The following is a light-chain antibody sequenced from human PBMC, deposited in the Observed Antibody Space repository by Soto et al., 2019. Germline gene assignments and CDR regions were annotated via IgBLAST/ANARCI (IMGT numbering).Light chain of an antibody. V-gene: IGKV1-6*01. CDR2: AAS. CDR1: QGIRNE. J-gene: IGKJ1*01. CDR3: LQDYNYPRA. Sequence: IHMTQSPSSLSASVLYRVSITFLASQGIRNELGWYQQKPGKAPKLLIYAASSLQSGVPSRFSGSASGTDFTLTISSLQPEDFATYYCLQDYNYPRAFGQGTKVDIK.